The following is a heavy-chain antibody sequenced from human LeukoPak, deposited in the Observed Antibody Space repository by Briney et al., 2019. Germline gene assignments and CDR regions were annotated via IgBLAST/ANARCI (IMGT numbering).Heavy chain of an antibody. Sequence: GGSLRLSCAASGFTLSNYAMHWVRQAPGKGLEWVAVISYDGSNNYYADSVKGRFTISRDNAKNSLYLQMNSLRAEDTAVYYCARDVGDSSSWYGMALSWATPHFDYWGQGTLVTVSP. CDR1: GFTLSNYA. D-gene: IGHD6-13*01. V-gene: IGHV3-30-3*01. J-gene: IGHJ4*02. CDR3: ARDVGDSSSWYGMALSWATPHFDY. CDR2: ISYDGSNN.